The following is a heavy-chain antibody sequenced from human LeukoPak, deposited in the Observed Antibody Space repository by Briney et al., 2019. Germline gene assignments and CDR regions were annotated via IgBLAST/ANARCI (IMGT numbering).Heavy chain of an antibody. CDR2: INHSGST. CDR3: ARGRLWFGELPYYYYYMDV. J-gene: IGHJ6*03. CDR1: GGSFSGYY. V-gene: IGHV4-34*01. Sequence: PSETLSLTCAVCGGSFSGYYWSWIRQPPGKGLEWIGEINHSGSTNYNPSLKSRVTISVDTSKNQFSLKLSSVTAADTAVYYCARGRLWFGELPYYYYYMDVWGKGTTVTVSS. D-gene: IGHD3-10*01.